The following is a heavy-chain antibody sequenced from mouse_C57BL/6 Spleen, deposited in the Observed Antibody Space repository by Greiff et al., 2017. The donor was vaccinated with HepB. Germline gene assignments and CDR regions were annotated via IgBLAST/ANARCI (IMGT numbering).Heavy chain of an antibody. CDR1: GYTFTSYW. Sequence: VQLQQSGAELAKPGASVKLSCKASGYTFTSYWMHWVKQRPGQGLEWIGFINPSSGYTKYNQKFKDKATLTADKSSSTAYMQLSSLTSEDSAVYYCAKKRYDYAMDYWGQGTSVTVSS. J-gene: IGHJ4*01. CDR3: AKKRYDYAMDY. D-gene: IGHD2-3*01. V-gene: IGHV1-7*01. CDR2: INPSSGYT.